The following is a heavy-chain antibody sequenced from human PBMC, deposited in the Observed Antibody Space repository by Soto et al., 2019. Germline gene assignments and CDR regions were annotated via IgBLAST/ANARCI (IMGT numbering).Heavy chain of an antibody. J-gene: IGHJ4*02. CDR3: AKAPYNGYELDY. CDR2: ISYDGSNK. Sequence: PGGSLRLSCAASGFTFSSYGMHWVRQAPGKGLEWVAVISYDGSNKYYADSVKGRFTISRDNSKNTLYLQMNSLRAEDTAVYYCAKAPYNGYELDYWGQGTLVTVSS. V-gene: IGHV3-30*18. CDR1: GFTFSSYG. D-gene: IGHD5-12*01.